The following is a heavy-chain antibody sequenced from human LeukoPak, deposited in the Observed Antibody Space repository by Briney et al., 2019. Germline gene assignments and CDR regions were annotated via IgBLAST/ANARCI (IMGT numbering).Heavy chain of an antibody. J-gene: IGHJ3*02. CDR2: INSISSYI. V-gene: IGHV3-21*01. Sequence: GGSLRLSCAASGFTFSSYSMNWVRQAPGKWLEWVSSINSISSYIYYADSVNGRLTISRDDAKNSLYLQMNSLKAEVRAADYCAKGGGNSGKDAFDIWGQGTMVTVSS. D-gene: IGHD4-23*01. CDR1: GFTFSSYS. CDR3: AKGGGNSGKDAFDI.